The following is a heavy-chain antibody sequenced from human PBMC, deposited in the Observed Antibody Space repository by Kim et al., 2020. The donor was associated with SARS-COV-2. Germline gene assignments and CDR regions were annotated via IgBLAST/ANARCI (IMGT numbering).Heavy chain of an antibody. J-gene: IGHJ4*02. Sequence: YYTPYLKSRVTISVDTSKNQFSLKLSSVTAADTAVYYCASHDSSGYQPDYWGQGTLVTVSS. V-gene: IGHV4-39*01. D-gene: IGHD3-22*01. CDR3: ASHDSSGYQPDY.